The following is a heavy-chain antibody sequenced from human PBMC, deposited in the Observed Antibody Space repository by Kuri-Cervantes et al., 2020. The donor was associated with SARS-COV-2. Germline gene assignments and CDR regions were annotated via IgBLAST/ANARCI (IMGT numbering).Heavy chain of an antibody. J-gene: IGHJ4*02. V-gene: IGHV3-74*01. D-gene: IGHD3-22*01. CDR3: ARDPITMRVLDY. Sequence: GESLKISCAASGFTFSTYWMHWVRQAPGKGLVWVSRINSDGSSRSYADSVKGRFTISRDSAKNTLFLQMNSLRAEDTAVYYCARDPITMRVLDYWGQGTLVTVSS. CDR2: INSDGSSR. CDR1: GFTFSTYW.